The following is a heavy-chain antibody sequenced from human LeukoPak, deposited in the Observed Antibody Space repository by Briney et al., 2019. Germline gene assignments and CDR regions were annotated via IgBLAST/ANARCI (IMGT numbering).Heavy chain of an antibody. D-gene: IGHD4-17*01. CDR3: ARDHGDFVGVKVGFDS. Sequence: ASVKVSCKASGYTFTNYAISWLRQAPGQGLEWVARISGYNGNTDYAQKVKDRVTVTADTSTAYLEMRGLTSDDTAVYYCARDHGDFVGVKVGFDSWGQGTLVTVSS. CDR2: ISGYNGNT. CDR1: GYTFTNYA. V-gene: IGHV1-18*01. J-gene: IGHJ4*02.